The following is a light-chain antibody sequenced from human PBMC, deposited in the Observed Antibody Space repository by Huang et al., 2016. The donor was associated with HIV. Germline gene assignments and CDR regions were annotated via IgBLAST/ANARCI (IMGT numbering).Light chain of an antibody. J-gene: IGKJ4*01. V-gene: IGKV3-11*01. CDR3: QQRSNWPPT. CDR1: QNIGNY. CDR2: DTS. Sequence: ETVLTQSPATLSLSPGESATLSCRASQNIGNYLAWYQQKPGQTPRLLIYDTSNRATGVPARFSGSGSGTDFTLDISSLESEDFAVYYCQQRSNWPPTFGGGTKV.